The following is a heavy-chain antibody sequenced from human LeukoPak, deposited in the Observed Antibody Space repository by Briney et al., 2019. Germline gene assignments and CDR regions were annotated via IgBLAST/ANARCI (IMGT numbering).Heavy chain of an antibody. D-gene: IGHD5-12*01. V-gene: IGHV1-8*01. J-gene: IGHJ4*02. CDR1: GYTFTSYD. Sequence: ASVKVSCKASGYTFTSYDINWVRQATGQGLEWMGWMNPNSGNTGYAQKFQGRVTMTRNTSTSTAYMELSSLRSEDTAVYYCARDRGMVATRFVYWGQGTLATVSS. CDR3: ARDRGMVATRFVY. CDR2: MNPNSGNT.